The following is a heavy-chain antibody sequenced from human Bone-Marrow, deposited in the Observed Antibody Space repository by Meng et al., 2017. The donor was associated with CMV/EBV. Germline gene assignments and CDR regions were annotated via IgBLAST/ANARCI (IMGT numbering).Heavy chain of an antibody. CDR2: IIPIFGTA. V-gene: IGHV1-69*05. CDR1: GYTFTGYY. J-gene: IGHJ6*02. D-gene: IGHD1-26*01. CDR3: ASSGNPPPLYYYYGMDV. Sequence: SVKVSCKASGYTFTGYYMHWVRQAPGQGLEWMGGIIPIFGTANYAQKFQGRVTITTDESTSTAYMELSSLRSEDTAVYYCASSGNPPPLYYYYGMDVWGQGTTVTVSS.